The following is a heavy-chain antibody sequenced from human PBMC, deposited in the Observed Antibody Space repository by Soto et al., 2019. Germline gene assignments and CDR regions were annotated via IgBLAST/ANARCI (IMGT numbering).Heavy chain of an antibody. Sequence: PGESLKISCEGSGYSFTTYWIAWVRQMPGKGLEWMGIIYPGDSGTRYSPSFQGQVTISADKSISTAYLQWSSLKASDSAMYYCAIHSTGYEDSWGQGTLVTVSS. CDR1: GYSFTTYW. D-gene: IGHD5-12*01. CDR2: IYPGDSGT. J-gene: IGHJ5*02. CDR3: AIHSTGYEDS. V-gene: IGHV5-51*01.